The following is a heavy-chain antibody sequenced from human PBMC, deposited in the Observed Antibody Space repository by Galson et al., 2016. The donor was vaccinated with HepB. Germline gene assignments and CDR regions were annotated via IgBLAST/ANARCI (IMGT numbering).Heavy chain of an antibody. Sequence: SLRLSCAASGFTFSTYAMHWVRQAPGKGLEWVADILDNGNNNYYADSVKGRFSISRDNSKSTVYLQLNSLRAEDTAVYYCARDSGDPGPFDYWGRGTLVTVSS. D-gene: IGHD4-17*01. V-gene: IGHV3-33*05. CDR1: GFTFSTYA. CDR2: ILDNGNNN. CDR3: ARDSGDPGPFDY. J-gene: IGHJ4*02.